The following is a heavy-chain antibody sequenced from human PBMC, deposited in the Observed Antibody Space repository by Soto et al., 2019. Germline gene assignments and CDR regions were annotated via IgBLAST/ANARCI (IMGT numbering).Heavy chain of an antibody. CDR3: ARAGGGFGDYEQFFDY. D-gene: IGHD4-17*01. CDR1: SGSISSSNW. V-gene: IGHV4-4*02. J-gene: IGHJ4*02. Sequence: SETLSLTCAVSSGSISSSNWWSWVRQPPGKGLEWIGEIYHSGSTNYNPSLKSRVTISVDKSKNQFSLKLSFVTAADTAVFYCARAGGGFGDYEQFFDYWGQGTLVTVSS. CDR2: IYHSGST.